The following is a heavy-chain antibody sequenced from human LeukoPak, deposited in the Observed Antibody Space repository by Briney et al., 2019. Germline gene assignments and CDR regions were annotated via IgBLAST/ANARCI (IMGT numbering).Heavy chain of an antibody. D-gene: IGHD6-19*01. V-gene: IGHV3-30*18. CDR3: AKDPRSGWYREMFDY. CDR2: ISYDGSNK. CDR1: GFTFSSYG. Sequence: PGRSLGLSCAASGFTFSSYGMHWVRQAPGKGLEWVAVISYDGSNKYYADSVKGRFTISRDNSKNTLYLQMNSLRAEDTAVYYCAKDPRSGWYREMFDYWGQGTLVTVSS. J-gene: IGHJ4*02.